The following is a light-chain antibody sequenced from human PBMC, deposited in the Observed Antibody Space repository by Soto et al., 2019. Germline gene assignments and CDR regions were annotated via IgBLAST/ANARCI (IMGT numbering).Light chain of an antibody. CDR3: QQYGSSVP. J-gene: IGKJ4*01. Sequence: IALTQSQGTLTLSTGAGATQPCGGSQSVTSSFLAWSQPTPGQAPRLLIYGASNRATGIPDRFSGSESGTDFTLTISRLEHEDFAVYYCQQYGSSVPFGGGTKV. CDR2: GAS. CDR1: QSVTSSF. V-gene: IGKV3-20*01.